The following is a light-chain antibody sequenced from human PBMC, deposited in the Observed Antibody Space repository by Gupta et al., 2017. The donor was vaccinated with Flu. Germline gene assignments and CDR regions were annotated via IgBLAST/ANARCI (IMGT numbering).Light chain of an antibody. J-gene: IGKJ3*01. CDR2: KAS. Sequence: DRVTITCRASRNINSWLAWYQQKPGKAPKLLISKASNLESGVPSRFSGSEFGTEFTLTINSLQPDDSATYYCQQYNDYYIFTFGPGTKVDI. V-gene: IGKV1-5*03. CDR1: RNINSW. CDR3: QQYNDYYIFT.